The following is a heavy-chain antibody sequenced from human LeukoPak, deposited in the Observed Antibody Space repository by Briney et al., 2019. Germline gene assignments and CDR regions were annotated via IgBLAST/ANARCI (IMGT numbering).Heavy chain of an antibody. CDR2: INIISSEI. J-gene: IGHJ3*02. CDR1: GFTFSSYS. CDR3: ARDRAYAFDN. D-gene: IGHD3-10*01. V-gene: IGHV3-48*02. Sequence: GGSLRLSCAASGFTFSSYSMNWVRQGPGKGLEWVSYINIISSEIYYGDSVKGRFTISTDNAKNSVYLQMNSLRDEDTAVYYCARDRAYAFDNWGQGTMVTVSS.